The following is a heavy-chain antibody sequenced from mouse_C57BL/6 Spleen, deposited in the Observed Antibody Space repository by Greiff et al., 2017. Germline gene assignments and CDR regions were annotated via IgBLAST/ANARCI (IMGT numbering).Heavy chain of an antibody. V-gene: IGHV1-9*01. CDR3: ARHYSNSGFAY. CDR1: GYTFTGYW. Sequence: VKLQQSGAELMKPGASVKLSCKATGYTFTGYWIEWVKQRPGHGLEWIGEILPGSGSTNYNEKFKGKATFTADTSSNTAYMQLSSPTTEDSAIYYCARHYSNSGFAYWGQGTLVTVSA. J-gene: IGHJ3*01. CDR2: ILPGSGST. D-gene: IGHD2-5*01.